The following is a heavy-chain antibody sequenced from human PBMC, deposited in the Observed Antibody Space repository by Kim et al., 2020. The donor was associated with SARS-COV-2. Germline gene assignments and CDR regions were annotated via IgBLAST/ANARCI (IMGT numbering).Heavy chain of an antibody. CDR1: GYTFTSFY. V-gene: IGHV1-46*01. Sequence: ASVKVSCKASGYTFTSFYMHWVRQAPGQGLEWMGIINPSGGSTSYAQKFQGRVTMTRDTSTSTVYMELSSLRSEDTAVYYCARGYDSSGYYPYYFDYWGQGTLVTVSS. D-gene: IGHD3-22*01. J-gene: IGHJ4*02. CDR3: ARGYDSSGYYPYYFDY. CDR2: INPSGGST.